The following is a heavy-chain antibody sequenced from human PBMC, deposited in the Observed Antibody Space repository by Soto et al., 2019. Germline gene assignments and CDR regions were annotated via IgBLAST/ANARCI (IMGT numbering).Heavy chain of an antibody. CDR3: AREHGVQLERRGYSYYGMDV. D-gene: IGHD1-1*01. Sequence: QVQLVQSGAEVKKPGSSVKVSCKASGGTFSSYTISWVRQAPGQGLEWMGRIIPILGIANYAQKFQGRVTITADKSTSTAYMELSSLRSEDTAVYYCAREHGVQLERRGYSYYGMDVWGQGTTVTVSS. V-gene: IGHV1-69*08. J-gene: IGHJ6*02. CDR2: IIPILGIA. CDR1: GGTFSSYT.